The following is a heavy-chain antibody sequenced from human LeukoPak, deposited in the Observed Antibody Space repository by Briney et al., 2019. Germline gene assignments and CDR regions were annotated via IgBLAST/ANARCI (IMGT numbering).Heavy chain of an antibody. CDR3: AKIGADYYDSSGYYPASVFDY. V-gene: IGHV3-30*09. Sequence: GGSLRLSCAASGFTFSDYAMHWVRQAPGKGLEWVAIISYDAMNTYYSYSVRGRFAISRDNSKNTLYLQMNSLRAEDTAVYYCAKIGADYYDSSGYYPASVFDYWGQGTLVTVSS. CDR2: ISYDAMNT. J-gene: IGHJ4*02. D-gene: IGHD3-22*01. CDR1: GFTFSDYA.